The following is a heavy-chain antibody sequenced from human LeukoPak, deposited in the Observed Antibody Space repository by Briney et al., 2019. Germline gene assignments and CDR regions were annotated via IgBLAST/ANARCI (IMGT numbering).Heavy chain of an antibody. Sequence: SETLSLTCAVYGGSFSGYYWSWIRQPPGKGLEWIGEINHSGSTNYNPSLKSRVTISVDTSKNQFSLKLSSVTAADTAVYYCARVRISGTGDYWGQGTLVTVSS. V-gene: IGHV4-34*01. CDR1: GGSFSGYY. D-gene: IGHD1-26*01. CDR3: ARVRISGTGDY. J-gene: IGHJ4*02. CDR2: INHSGST.